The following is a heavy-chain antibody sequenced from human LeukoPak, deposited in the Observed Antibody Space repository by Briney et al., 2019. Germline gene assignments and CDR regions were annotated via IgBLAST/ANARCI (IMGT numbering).Heavy chain of an antibody. CDR1: GDSVPSNSAA. CDR2: TYYRSKWYN. CDR3: ARDPAYQTLNGWFDP. V-gene: IGHV6-1*01. J-gene: IGHJ5*02. Sequence: SQTLSLTCAISGDSVPSNSAAWNWIRQSPSRGLEWLGRTYYRSKWYNDYAVSVKSRITINPDTSRNQFSLQLNSVTPEDTAVYYCARDPAYQTLNGWFDPWGQGTLVTVSS. D-gene: IGHD2-2*01.